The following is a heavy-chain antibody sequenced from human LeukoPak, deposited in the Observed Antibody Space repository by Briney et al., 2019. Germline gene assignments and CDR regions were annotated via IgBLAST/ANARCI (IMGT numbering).Heavy chain of an antibody. J-gene: IGHJ6*03. D-gene: IGHD3-22*01. CDR1: GGSFSGYY. V-gene: IGHV4-34*01. CDR2: MNPSGST. CDR3: ARGRQDVTMIVVVMTAVSYYLDV. Sequence: SETLSLTCAVYGGSFSGYYWTWIRQTPEKGLEWIGEMNPSGSTSYNPSLKSRVTISVDTSKNQFSLRLSSVTAADTAVHYCARGRQDVTMIVVVMTAVSYYLDVWGKGTTVTVS.